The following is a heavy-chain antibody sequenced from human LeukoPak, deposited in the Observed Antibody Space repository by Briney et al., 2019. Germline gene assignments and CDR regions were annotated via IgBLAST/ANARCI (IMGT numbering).Heavy chain of an antibody. CDR1: EYTFSVYH. D-gene: IGHD5-12*01. J-gene: IGHJ4*02. Sequence: ASVKVSCKASEYTFSVYHIHWVRQAPGQGLEWMAWINPDSGDTNYAQKFQGRVTMTRDTSISTAYMELSRLRSDDTAVYYCARGVVVVAYWGQGTLVTVSS. CDR3: ARGVVVVAY. CDR2: INPDSGDT. V-gene: IGHV1-2*02.